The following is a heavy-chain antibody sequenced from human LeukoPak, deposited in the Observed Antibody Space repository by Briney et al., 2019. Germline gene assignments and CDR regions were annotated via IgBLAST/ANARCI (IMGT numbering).Heavy chain of an antibody. J-gene: IGHJ5*01. D-gene: IGHD2-2*01. Sequence: SGGSLRLSCAASGFTFSNAWMSWVRQAPGKGLEWVGRIRSKTDGGTTDYAAPVKGRFTISRGDSKNTLYLQMSSLKTEDTAVYYCTKSLDCSRTTCDSWGQGTLVTVSS. V-gene: IGHV3-15*01. CDR1: GFTFSNAW. CDR3: TKSLDCSRTTCDS. CDR2: IRSKTDGGTT.